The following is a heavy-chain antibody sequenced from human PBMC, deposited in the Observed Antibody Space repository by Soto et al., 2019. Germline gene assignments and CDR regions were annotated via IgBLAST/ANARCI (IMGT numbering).Heavy chain of an antibody. CDR1: GGSFSGYY. D-gene: IGHD4-17*01. J-gene: IGHJ4*02. CDR2: INQRGST. Sequence: QVQLQQWGAGLLKPSETLSLTCAVYGGSFSGYYWSWIRQPPGKGLEWIGEINQRGSTNYNPYLKRRGTISVDTSKDQFSLQPSSVTAADRAAHYCAGAGDYATWSYCGQETLVPVSS. V-gene: IGHV4-34*01. CDR3: AGAGDYATWSY.